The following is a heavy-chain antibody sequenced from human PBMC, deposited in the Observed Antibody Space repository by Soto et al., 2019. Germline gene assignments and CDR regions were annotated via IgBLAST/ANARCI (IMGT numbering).Heavy chain of an antibody. V-gene: IGHV5-51*01. CDR3: ARRAGVTVSFDY. D-gene: IGHD3-10*01. CDR2: IYPSDSDI. CDR1: GYTFTTYW. J-gene: IGHJ4*02. Sequence: GESLKISCKTSGYTFTTYWVGWVRQRPGEGLEWMGIIYPSDSDIRYSPSFQGHVMFSVDKSLETAYLEWTSLKTSDTAVYFCARRAGVTVSFDYCGQGTQVIVSS.